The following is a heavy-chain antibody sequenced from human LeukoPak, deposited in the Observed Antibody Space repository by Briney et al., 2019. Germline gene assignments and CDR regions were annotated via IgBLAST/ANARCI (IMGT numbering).Heavy chain of an antibody. D-gene: IGHD6-6*01. CDR1: GYTFTSYD. CDR2: MNPNSGNT. J-gene: IGHJ6*03. Sequence: ASVKVSCKASGYTFTSYDINCVRQATGQGLEWMGWMNPNSGNTGYAQKFQGRVTITRNTSISTAYMELSSLRSEDTAVYYCARGRSIAARGDYYMDVWGKGTTVTVSS. V-gene: IGHV1-8*03. CDR3: ARGRSIAARGDYYMDV.